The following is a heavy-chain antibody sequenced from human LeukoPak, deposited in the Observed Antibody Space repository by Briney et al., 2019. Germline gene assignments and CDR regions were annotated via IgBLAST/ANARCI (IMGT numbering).Heavy chain of an antibody. CDR3: ARDLSDILTGPFDY. CDR2: ISYDGSNK. V-gene: IGHV3-30-3*01. D-gene: IGHD3-9*01. J-gene: IGHJ4*02. CDR1: GFTFSSYA. Sequence: GRSLRLSCAASGFTFSSYAMHWVRQAPGKGLEWVAVISYDGSNKYYADSVKGRFTISRDKSKNTLYLQMNSLRAEDTAVYYCARDLSDILTGPFDYWGQGTLVTVSS.